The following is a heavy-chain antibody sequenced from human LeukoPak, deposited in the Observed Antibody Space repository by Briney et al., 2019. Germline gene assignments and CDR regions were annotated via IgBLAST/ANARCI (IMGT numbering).Heavy chain of an antibody. D-gene: IGHD3-9*01. CDR1: GGSISSSNW. Sequence: PSETLSLTCAVSGGSISSSNWWSWVRQPPGKGLEWIGEIYHSGSTNYNPSLKSRVTISVDKSKNQFSLKLSSVTAADTAVYYCARRVLRYFDWIDPWGQGTLVTVSS. V-gene: IGHV4-4*02. CDR2: IYHSGST. J-gene: IGHJ5*02. CDR3: ARRVLRYFDWIDP.